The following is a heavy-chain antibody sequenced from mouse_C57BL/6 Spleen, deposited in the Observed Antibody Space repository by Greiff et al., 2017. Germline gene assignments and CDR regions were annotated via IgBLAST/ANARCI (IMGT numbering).Heavy chain of an antibody. J-gene: IGHJ2*01. CDR2: IHPNSGST. CDR3: ARSYGYYDYFDY. Sequence: QVQLKQPGAELVKPGASVKLSCKASGYTFTSYWMHWVKQRPGQGLEWIGMIHPNSGSTNYNEKFKSKATLTVDKSSSTAYMQLSSLTSEDSAVYYCARSYGYYDYFDYWGQGTTLTVSS. D-gene: IGHD2-3*01. CDR1: GYTFTSYW. V-gene: IGHV1-64*01.